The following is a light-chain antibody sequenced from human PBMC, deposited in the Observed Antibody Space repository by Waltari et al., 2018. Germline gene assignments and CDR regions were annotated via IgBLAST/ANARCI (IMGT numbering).Light chain of an antibody. J-gene: IGLJ3*02. V-gene: IGLV2-14*01. Sequence: QSALTQPASVSGSPAQSITISCTGTSSDIGGYNYVSWYQQHPGKAPKLMIYDVNKRPSGVFNRFSGSKSGNTASLTISGLQAEDEADYYCSSYASSITPNWVFGGGTKLTVL. CDR3: SSYASSITPNWV. CDR2: DVN. CDR1: SSDIGGYNY.